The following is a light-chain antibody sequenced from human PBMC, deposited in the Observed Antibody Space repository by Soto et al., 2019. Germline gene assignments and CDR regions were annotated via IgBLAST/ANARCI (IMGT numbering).Light chain of an antibody. CDR1: QSISIW. V-gene: IGKV1-5*01. CDR2: DAS. CDR3: QQYESYSPWT. Sequence: DIQMTQSPSTLSASVGDRVTITCRASQSISIWLAWYQQKPGKAPKLLIYDASNLESGVPSRFTGSGAGTEFTLTISSLQPDDFATYYCQQYESYSPWTFGQGTKVEIK. J-gene: IGKJ1*01.